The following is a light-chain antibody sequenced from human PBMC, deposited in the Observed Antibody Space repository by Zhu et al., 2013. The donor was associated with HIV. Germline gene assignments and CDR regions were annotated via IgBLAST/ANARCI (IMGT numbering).Light chain of an antibody. CDR1: QSVASNY. Sequence: EIVLTQSPGTLSLSPGERATLSCRASQSVASNYLAWYQQKPGQAPRLLIYAASTRATGIPDRLSGSGSGTDFTLTISRLQPEDYALYFCQQYNDWPPYTFGQGTKLEIK. V-gene: IGKV3-20*01. J-gene: IGKJ2*01. CDR2: AAS. CDR3: QQYNDWPPYT.